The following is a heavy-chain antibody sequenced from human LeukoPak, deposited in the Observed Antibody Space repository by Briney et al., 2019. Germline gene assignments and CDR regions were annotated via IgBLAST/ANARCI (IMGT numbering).Heavy chain of an antibody. Sequence: GGSLRLSCAASGFTFSSYSMNWVRQAPGKGLEWVPSISSGSSYIYYADSVKGRFTIYRDNAKNSLYLQMNSLRAEDTAVYYCARDPTFSNVVVTAIGAFDIWGQGTMVTVSS. J-gene: IGHJ3*02. CDR2: ISSGSSYI. CDR1: GFTFSSYS. D-gene: IGHD2-21*02. CDR3: ARDPTFSNVVVTAIGAFDI. V-gene: IGHV3-21*01.